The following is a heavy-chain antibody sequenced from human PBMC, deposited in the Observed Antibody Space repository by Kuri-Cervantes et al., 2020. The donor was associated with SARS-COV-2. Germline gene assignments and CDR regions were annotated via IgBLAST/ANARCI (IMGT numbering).Heavy chain of an antibody. CDR2: IYYSGST. CDR3: ARRDSSSWAIDY. D-gene: IGHD6-13*01. J-gene: IGHJ4*02. CDR1: GYSISSSNW. V-gene: IGHV4-28*01. Sequence: LRLSCAVSGYSISSSNWWGWIRQPPGKGPEWIGYIYYSGSTYYNPSLKSRVTMSVDTSKNQFSLKLSSVTAVDTAVYYCARRDSSSWAIDYWGQGTLVTVSS.